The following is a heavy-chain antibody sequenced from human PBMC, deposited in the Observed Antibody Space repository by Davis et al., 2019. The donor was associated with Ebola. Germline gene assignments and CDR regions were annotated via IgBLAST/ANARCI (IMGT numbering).Heavy chain of an antibody. V-gene: IGHV1-3*01. Sequence: AASVKVSCKASGYTFTSYAMHWVRQAPGQRLEWMGWINAGNGNTKYSQKFQGRVTITRDTSASTAYMELSSLRSEDTAVYYCARGPTTVTTRNWFDPWGQGTLVTVSS. CDR1: GYTFTSYA. D-gene: IGHD4-17*01. CDR2: INAGNGNT. CDR3: ARGPTTVTTRNWFDP. J-gene: IGHJ5*02.